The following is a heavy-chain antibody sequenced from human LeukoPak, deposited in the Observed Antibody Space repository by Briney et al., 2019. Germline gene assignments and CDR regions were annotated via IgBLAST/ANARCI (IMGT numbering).Heavy chain of an antibody. CDR2: IIPIFGTA. J-gene: IGHJ6*03. Sequence: GASVKVSCKASGGTFSSYAISWVRQAPGQGLEWMGGIIPIFGTANYAQKFQGRVTMTRNTSISTVYMELSSLRSEDTAVYYCARDRLEWLSLARSYYYYMDVWGKGTTVTVSS. CDR3: ARDRLEWLSLARSYYYYMDV. CDR1: GGTFSSYA. V-gene: IGHV1-69*05. D-gene: IGHD3-3*01.